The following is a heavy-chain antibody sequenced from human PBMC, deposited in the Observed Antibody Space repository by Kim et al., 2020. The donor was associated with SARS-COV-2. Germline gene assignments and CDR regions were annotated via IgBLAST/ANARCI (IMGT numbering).Heavy chain of an antibody. CDR2: ISYDGSNK. J-gene: IGHJ4*02. CDR3: AKDRWRWLQSRILDY. CDR1: GFTFSSYG. V-gene: IGHV3-30*18. Sequence: GGSLRLSCAASGFTFSSYGMHWVRQAPGKGLEWVAVISYDGSNKYYADSVKGRFTISRDNSKNTLYLQMNSLRAEDTAVYYCAKDRWRWLQSRILDYWGQGTLVTVSS. D-gene: IGHD2-21*01.